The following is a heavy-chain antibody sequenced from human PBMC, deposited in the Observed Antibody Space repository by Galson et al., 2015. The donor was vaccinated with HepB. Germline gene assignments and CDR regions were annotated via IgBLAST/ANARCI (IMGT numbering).Heavy chain of an antibody. D-gene: IGHD1-26*01. CDR1: GGSISSYY. V-gene: IGHV4-59*01. Sequence: ETLSLTCTVSGGSISSYYWSWIRQPPGKGLEWIGYIYYSGSTNYNPSLKSRVTISVDTSKNQFSLKLSSVTAADTAVYYCARDRSYHGAFDIWGQGTMVTVSS. CDR2: IYYSGST. J-gene: IGHJ3*02. CDR3: ARDRSYHGAFDI.